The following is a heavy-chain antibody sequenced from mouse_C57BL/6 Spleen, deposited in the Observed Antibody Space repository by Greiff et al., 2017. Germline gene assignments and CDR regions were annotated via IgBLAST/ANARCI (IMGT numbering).Heavy chain of an antibody. CDR1: GFNIKDYY. Sequence: VQLQQSGAELVRPGASVKLSCTASGFNIKDYYMHWVKQRPEQGLEWIGRIDPEDGDTEYAPKFQGKATMTADTSSNTAYLQLSSLTSEDTAGYYCTTYRLLRSCAYWGQGTLVTVSA. CDR2: IDPEDGDT. J-gene: IGHJ3*01. D-gene: IGHD1-1*01. CDR3: TTYRLLRSCAY. V-gene: IGHV14-1*01.